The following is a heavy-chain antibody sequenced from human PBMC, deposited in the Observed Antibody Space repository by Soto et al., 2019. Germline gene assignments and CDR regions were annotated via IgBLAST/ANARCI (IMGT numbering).Heavy chain of an antibody. CDR3: AKNYGDYESDDWFDP. CDR2: ISYDGSNK. D-gene: IGHD4-17*01. J-gene: IGHJ5*02. V-gene: IGHV3-30*18. CDR1: GFTFSSYG. Sequence: QVQLVESGGGVVQPGRSLRLSCAASGFTFSSYGMHWVRQAPGKGLEWVAVISYDGSNKYYADSVKGRFTISRDNSKNTLYLQMNSLRAEDTAVYYCAKNYGDYESDDWFDPWGQGTLVTVSS.